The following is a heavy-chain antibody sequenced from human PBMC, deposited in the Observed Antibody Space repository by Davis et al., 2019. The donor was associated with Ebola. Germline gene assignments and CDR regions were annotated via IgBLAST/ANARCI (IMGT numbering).Heavy chain of an antibody. Sequence: GESLKISCAASGFTFSDYNMNWVRQAPGKGLEWVSSISTTSGYIYYADSVKGRFTISRDNAKNSMSLQMNSLRAEDTAVYYCARVYSGLFGWFDPWGQGTLVTVSS. D-gene: IGHD6-19*01. V-gene: IGHV3-21*01. CDR1: GFTFSDYN. J-gene: IGHJ5*02. CDR3: ARVYSGLFGWFDP. CDR2: ISTTSGYI.